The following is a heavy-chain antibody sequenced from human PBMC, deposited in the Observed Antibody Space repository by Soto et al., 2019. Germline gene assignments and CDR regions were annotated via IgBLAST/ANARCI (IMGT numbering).Heavy chain of an antibody. CDR3: ARARDPFDYGDYDEVGGSGYYYYYMDV. J-gene: IGHJ6*03. V-gene: IGHV3-48*01. D-gene: IGHD4-17*01. CDR1: GFTFSSYS. CDR2: ISSSSSTI. Sequence: GGSLRLSCAASGFTFSSYSMNWVRQAPGKGLEWVSYISSSSSTIYYAVSVKGRFTISRDNAKNSLYLQMTSLRAEDTAVYYCARARDPFDYGDYDEVGGSGYYYYYMDVWGKGTTVTVSS.